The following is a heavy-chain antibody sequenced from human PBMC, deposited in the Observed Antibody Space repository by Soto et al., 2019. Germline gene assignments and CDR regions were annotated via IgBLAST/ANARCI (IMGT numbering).Heavy chain of an antibody. D-gene: IGHD6-19*01. Sequence: QVQLVQSGAEVKKPGSSVKVSCKASGGTFSSYAISWVRQAPGQGLEWMGGIIPIFGTANYAQKFQGRVTMTTDESTSTVYMELSSLRSEDTAVYYCARGGEQWLVQAWFDPWGQGTLVTVSS. CDR2: IIPIFGTA. V-gene: IGHV1-69*05. CDR1: GGTFSSYA. CDR3: ARGGEQWLVQAWFDP. J-gene: IGHJ5*02.